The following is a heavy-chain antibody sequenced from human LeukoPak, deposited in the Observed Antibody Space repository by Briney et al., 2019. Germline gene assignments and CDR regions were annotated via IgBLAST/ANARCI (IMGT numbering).Heavy chain of an antibody. D-gene: IGHD2-15*01. V-gene: IGHV1-18*01. CDR1: GYTFTSYG. Sequence: ASVKVSCKASGYTFTSYGISWVRQAPGQGLEWMGWISAYNGNTNYAQKLRGRVTMTTDTSTSTAYMELRSLRSDDTAVYYCARERIYYYYYYMDVWGKGTTVTVSS. CDR3: ARERIYYYYYYMDV. J-gene: IGHJ6*03. CDR2: ISAYNGNT.